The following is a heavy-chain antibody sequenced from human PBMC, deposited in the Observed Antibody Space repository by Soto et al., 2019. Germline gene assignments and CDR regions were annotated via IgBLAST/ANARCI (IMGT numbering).Heavy chain of an antibody. J-gene: IGHJ4*02. CDR3: ARDPRGYSYGYGRARYFDY. V-gene: IGHV3-74*01. D-gene: IGHD5-18*01. Sequence: VGSLRLSCAASGFTFSSYWMHWVRQAPGKGLVWVSRVNSDGSSTSYADSVKGRFTISRDNAKNTLYLQMNSLRAEDTAVYYCARDPRGYSYGYGRARYFDYWGQGTLVTVSS. CDR1: GFTFSSYW. CDR2: VNSDGSST.